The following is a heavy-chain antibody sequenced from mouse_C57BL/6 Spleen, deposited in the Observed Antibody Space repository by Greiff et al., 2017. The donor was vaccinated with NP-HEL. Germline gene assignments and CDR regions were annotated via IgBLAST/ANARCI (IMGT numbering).Heavy chain of an antibody. V-gene: IGHV1-5*01. D-gene: IGHD4-1*01. CDR1: GYTFTSYW. CDR2: IYPGNSDT. J-gene: IGHJ2*01. Sequence: DVQLQESGTVLARPGASVKMSCKTSGYTFTSYWMHWVKQRPGQGLEWIGAIYPGNSDTSYNQKFKGKAKLTADTSTSTAYMELSSLTNEYSAVYYCTRPGTGYYFDYWGKGTTLTVSS. CDR3: TRPGTGYYFDY.